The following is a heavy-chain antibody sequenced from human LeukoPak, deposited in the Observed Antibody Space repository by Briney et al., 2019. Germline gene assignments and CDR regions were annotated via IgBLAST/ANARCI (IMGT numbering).Heavy chain of an antibody. Sequence: NPSETLSLTCSVSGVYFSSSGCYWGWVRQPPGLGLEWIGSIFYAGYTYYNPSLTSRVTISADTSKNRFPSELRFATAAETAVYYCASLVASLEWDSVSTPDYWGQGTVVSVSS. CDR1: GVYFSSSGCY. CDR3: ASLVASLEWDSVSTPDY. CDR2: IFYAGYT. D-gene: IGHD3-3*01. J-gene: IGHJ4*02. V-gene: IGHV4-39*01.